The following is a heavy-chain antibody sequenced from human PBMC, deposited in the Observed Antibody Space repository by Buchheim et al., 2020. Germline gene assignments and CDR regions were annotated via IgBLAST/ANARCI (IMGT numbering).Heavy chain of an antibody. D-gene: IGHD2-2*01. Sequence: EVQLLESGGGLVQPGGSLRLSCAASGFTFSSYAMSWVRQAPGKGLEWVSAISGSGGSTYYADSVKGRFTISRDNSKNTLYLQMNSLRAEDTAVYYCAKDPNDIVVVPAARNTYAFDIWGQGT. CDR2: ISGSGGST. V-gene: IGHV3-23*01. CDR3: AKDPNDIVVVPAARNTYAFDI. CDR1: GFTFSSYA. J-gene: IGHJ3*02.